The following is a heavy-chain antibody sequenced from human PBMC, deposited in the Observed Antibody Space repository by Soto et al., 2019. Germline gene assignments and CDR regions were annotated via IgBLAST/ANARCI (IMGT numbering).Heavy chain of an antibody. D-gene: IGHD3-9*01. V-gene: IGHV3-74*01. J-gene: IGHJ4*02. CDR3: ASDMTGADDY. CDR1: GFTFSKYW. CDR2: IDPYDTGI. Sequence: WGSLRLSCAASGFTFSKYWFHWVRQAPVKALMCVSRIDPYDTGITYADYVKGRFTISRDNARNNMYLQMDSLTDEDTAVYYCASDMTGADDYLGQGTLVTVSS.